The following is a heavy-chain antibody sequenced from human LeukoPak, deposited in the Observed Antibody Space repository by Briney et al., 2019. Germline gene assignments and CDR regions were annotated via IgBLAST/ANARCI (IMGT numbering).Heavy chain of an antibody. Sequence: SVKVSCKASGGTFSNYAISWVRQAPGQGLEWMGGIIPIFGTANYAQKFQGRITITADESTSTAYMELSSLRSEDTAVYYCARVNYYGSGSYWAGYFDYWGQGTLVTASS. D-gene: IGHD3-10*01. J-gene: IGHJ4*02. CDR2: IIPIFGTA. CDR3: ARVNYYGSGSYWAGYFDY. CDR1: GGTFSNYA. V-gene: IGHV1-69*13.